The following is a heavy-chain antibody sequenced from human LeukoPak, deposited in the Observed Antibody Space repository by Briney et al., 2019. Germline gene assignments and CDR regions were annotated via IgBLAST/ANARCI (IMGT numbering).Heavy chain of an antibody. CDR3: AGGIAVAGNDAFDI. D-gene: IGHD6-19*01. CDR2: MNPNSGNT. CDR1: GYTFTSYD. Sequence: ASVKVSCKASGYTFTSYDINWVRQATGQGLEWMGWMNPNSGNTGYAQKFQGRVTMTGNTSISTAYMELSSLRSEDTAVYYCAGGIAVAGNDAFDIWGQGTMVTVSS. V-gene: IGHV1-8*01. J-gene: IGHJ3*02.